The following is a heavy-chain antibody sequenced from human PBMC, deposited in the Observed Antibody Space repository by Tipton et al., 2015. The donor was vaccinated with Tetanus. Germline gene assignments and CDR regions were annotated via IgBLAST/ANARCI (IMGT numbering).Heavy chain of an antibody. D-gene: IGHD3-10*01. J-gene: IGHJ3*02. CDR2: IWYDGSNK. V-gene: IGHV3-33*01. CDR1: GFTFSSYG. CDR3: AQIGGGSGAFDI. Sequence: SLRLSCAASGFTFSSYGMHWVRQAPGKGLEWVAVIWYDGSNKYYADSVKGRFTISRDNSKNTLYLQMNSLRAEDTAVYYCAQIGGGSGAFDIWGQGTMVTVSS.